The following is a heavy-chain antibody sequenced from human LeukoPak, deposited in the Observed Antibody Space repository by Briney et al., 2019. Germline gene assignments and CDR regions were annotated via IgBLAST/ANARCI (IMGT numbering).Heavy chain of an antibody. CDR1: GGAFRNYP. CDR3: AICSSTWSGDRPDS. V-gene: IGHV1-69*13. D-gene: IGHD2-2*01. Sequence: SVKVSCKASGGAFRNYPISWVRQAPGQGLEWMGGILPIFRMTNYAEKFQGRVTITADESTTTAYWELNSLRSEDTAVYYCAICSSTWSGDRPDSWGQGSLVTVSS. CDR2: ILPIFRMT. J-gene: IGHJ4*02.